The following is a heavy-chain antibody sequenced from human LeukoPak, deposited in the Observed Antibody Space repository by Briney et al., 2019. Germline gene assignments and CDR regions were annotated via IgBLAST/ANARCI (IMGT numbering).Heavy chain of an antibody. D-gene: IGHD3-22*01. Sequence: GGSLRLSCAASGFTFSSYSMNWVRQAPGKGLEWVSSISSSSSYIYYADSVKGRFTISRDNAKNSLYLQMNSLRAEDTAVYYCARASSYYDSSGYYFDYWGQGTLVTVSS. J-gene: IGHJ4*02. V-gene: IGHV3-21*01. CDR3: ARASSYYDSSGYYFDY. CDR1: GFTFSSYS. CDR2: ISSSSSYI.